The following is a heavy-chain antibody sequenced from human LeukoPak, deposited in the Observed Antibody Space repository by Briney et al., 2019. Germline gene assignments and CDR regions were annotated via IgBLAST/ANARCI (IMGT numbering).Heavy chain of an antibody. D-gene: IGHD3-22*01. CDR3: AKDLESRGYYYYFDY. Sequence: GGSLRLSCAASGFTFSSYGMHWVRQAPGKGLEWAAVISYDGSNEYYADSVKGRFTISRDNSKNTLYLQMNSLRAEDTAAYYCAKDLESRGYYYYFDYWGQGTLVTVPS. CDR1: GFTFSSYG. J-gene: IGHJ4*02. V-gene: IGHV3-30*18. CDR2: ISYDGSNE.